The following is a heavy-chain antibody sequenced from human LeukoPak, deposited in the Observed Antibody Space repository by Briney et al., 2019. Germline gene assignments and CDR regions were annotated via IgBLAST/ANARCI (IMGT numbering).Heavy chain of an antibody. CDR2: INPNSGGT. D-gene: IGHD2-2*01. CDR3: AREDDCSSTSCYFDY. J-gene: IGHJ4*02. Sequence: ASVKVSCKASGYTFTGYYMHWVRQAPGQGLEWMGWINPNSGGTNYAQKFQGRVTMTRDTSISTAYMELSRLRSDDTAVYYCAREDDCSSTSCYFDYWGQGTLVTVSS. V-gene: IGHV1-2*02. CDR1: GYTFTGYY.